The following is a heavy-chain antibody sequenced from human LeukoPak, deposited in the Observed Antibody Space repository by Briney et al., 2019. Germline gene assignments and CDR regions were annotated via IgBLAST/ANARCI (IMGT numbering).Heavy chain of an antibody. CDR3: AKDESTGGFAPGYFYGMGV. D-gene: IGHD3-16*01. CDR1: GCRFDDYG. V-gene: IGHV3-9*01. CDR2: ISWSGTTT. Sequence: PGVSLRLSCVVSGCRFDDYGMHWFRQAPGKGLEWVSGISWSGTTTGYADSVKGRFTISRDSAKNSLYLQMDSLRVEDTALYYCAKDESTGGFAPGYFYGMGVWGQGTTVTVSS. J-gene: IGHJ6*02.